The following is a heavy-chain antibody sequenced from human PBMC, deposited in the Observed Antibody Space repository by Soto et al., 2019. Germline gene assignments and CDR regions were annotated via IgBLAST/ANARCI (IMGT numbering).Heavy chain of an antibody. CDR2: ISSYGADT. V-gene: IGHV3-64D*06. Sequence: GGSLRLSCSASGFTFTSYAMHWVRQAPGKGLEFVSAISSYGADTYYAASVKGRFAISRDNPKNTLYLQMSSLRAEDTALYYCVKEGYMRSDWYGQFDYWGQGALVTVSS. CDR1: GFTFTSYA. CDR3: VKEGYMRSDWYGQFDY. J-gene: IGHJ4*02. D-gene: IGHD6-19*01.